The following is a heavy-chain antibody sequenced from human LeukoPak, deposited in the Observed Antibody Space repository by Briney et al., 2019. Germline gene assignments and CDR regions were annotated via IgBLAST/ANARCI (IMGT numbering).Heavy chain of an antibody. CDR1: GYTFTSYG. D-gene: IGHD6-19*01. J-gene: IGHJ4*02. Sequence: ASVKVSCKASGYTFTSYGISWVRQAPGQGLEWMGWISAYNGNTNYAQKLQGRVTMTTDTSTSTAYMELRSLRSDDTAVCYCARAHSLAVAGRVGYFDYWGQGTLVTVSS. CDR2: ISAYNGNT. V-gene: IGHV1-18*01. CDR3: ARAHSLAVAGRVGYFDY.